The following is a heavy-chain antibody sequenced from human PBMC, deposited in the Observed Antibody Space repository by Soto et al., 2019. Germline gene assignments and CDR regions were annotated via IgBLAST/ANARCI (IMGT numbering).Heavy chain of an antibody. CDR2: IYWDDST. Sequence: QITLKESGPTVVKPTQTLTLTCTFSGFSVSTTGVGVAWIRQPPGKALEWLALIYWDDSTLYSPSLRSRLTIRSDTSKTQVVLTMTNVDPAHTATYFCAHAPALSRRNWYFDVWGRGTMVTVSS. V-gene: IGHV2-5*02. J-gene: IGHJ2*01. CDR3: AHAPALSRRNWYFDV. CDR1: GFSVSTTGVG.